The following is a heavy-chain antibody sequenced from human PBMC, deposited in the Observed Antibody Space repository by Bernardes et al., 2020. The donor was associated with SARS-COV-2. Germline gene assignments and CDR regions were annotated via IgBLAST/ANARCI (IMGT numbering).Heavy chain of an antibody. Sequence: GGSLRLSCAASGFTFSSYGMHWVRQAPGKGLEWVAVISYDGSNKYYADSVKGRFTISRDNSKNTLYLQMNSLRAEDTAVYYCAKETLESIATAGHYYYYYYGMDVWGQGTTVTVSS. J-gene: IGHJ6*02. D-gene: IGHD6-13*01. V-gene: IGHV3-30*18. CDR3: AKETLESIATAGHYYYYYYGMDV. CDR1: GFTFSSYG. CDR2: ISYDGSNK.